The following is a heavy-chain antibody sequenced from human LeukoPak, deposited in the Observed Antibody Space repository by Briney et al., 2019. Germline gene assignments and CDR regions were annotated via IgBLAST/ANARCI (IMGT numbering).Heavy chain of an antibody. J-gene: IGHJ4*02. Sequence: MSSETLSLXCTVSGGSISSSSYYWGWIRQPPGKGLEWIGSIYYSGSTYYNPSLKSRVTISVDTSKNQFSLKLSSVTAADTAVYYCARDKGSSSGDYWGQGTLVTVSS. CDR3: ARDKGSSSGDY. D-gene: IGHD6-6*01. CDR1: GGSISSSSYY. CDR2: IYYSGST. V-gene: IGHV4-39*02.